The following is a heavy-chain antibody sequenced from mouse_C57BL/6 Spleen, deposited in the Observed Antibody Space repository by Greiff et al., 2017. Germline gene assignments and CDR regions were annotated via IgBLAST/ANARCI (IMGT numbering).Heavy chain of an antibody. CDR2: IRIKSNNYAT. J-gene: IGHJ3*01. D-gene: IGHD2-3*01. V-gene: IGHV10-1*01. CDR3: VRSYDGSAWFAY. Sequence: EVQVVQSGGGLVQPKASLKLSCAASGFSFNTYAMNWVRQAPGKGLEWVARIRIKSNNYATYYADSVKDRFTISRDDSESRLYLQMHNLKTEDTAMYYCVRSYDGSAWFAYWGQGTLVTVSA. CDR1: GFSFNTYA.